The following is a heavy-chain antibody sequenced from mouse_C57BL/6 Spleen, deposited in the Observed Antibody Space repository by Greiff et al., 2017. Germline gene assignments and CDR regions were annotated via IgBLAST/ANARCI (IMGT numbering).Heavy chain of an antibody. Sequence: QVQLQQSGAELARPGASVKLSCKASGYTFTSYGISWVKQRTGQGLEWIGEIYPRSGNTYYNEKFKGKATLTADKSSSTAYMELRSLTSEDSAVYFCARFLFTTVVATDYAMDYWGQGTSVTVSS. CDR1: GYTFTSYG. D-gene: IGHD1-1*01. V-gene: IGHV1-81*01. CDR2: IYPRSGNT. J-gene: IGHJ4*01. CDR3: ARFLFTTVVATDYAMDY.